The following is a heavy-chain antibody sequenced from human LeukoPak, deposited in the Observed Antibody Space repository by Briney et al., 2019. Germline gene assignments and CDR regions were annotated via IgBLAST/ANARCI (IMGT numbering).Heavy chain of an antibody. CDR1: GGSISSYY. Sequence: SETLSLTCTVSGGSISSYYWSWIRQPPGKGLEWIGYIYYSGSTNYNPSLKSRVTISVDTSKNQFSLKLSSVTAADTAVYYCARDAGSPPPYYYYYGMDVWGQGTTVTVSS. CDR2: IYYSGST. V-gene: IGHV4-59*01. J-gene: IGHJ6*02. D-gene: IGHD3-10*01. CDR3: ARDAGSPPPYYYYYGMDV.